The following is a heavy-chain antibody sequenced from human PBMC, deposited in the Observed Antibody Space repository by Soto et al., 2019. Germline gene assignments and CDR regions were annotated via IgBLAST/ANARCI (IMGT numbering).Heavy chain of an antibody. V-gene: IGHV3-64*01. Sequence: GGFLRLSCAASGVTFSSYAMHWVRQAPGKGLEYVSAISSNGGSTYYANSVKGRFTISRDNSKNTLYLQMGSLRAEDMAVYYCASLGYCSSTSCYGIDPWGQGTLVTVSS. CDR1: GVTFSSYA. D-gene: IGHD2-2*01. J-gene: IGHJ5*02. CDR2: ISSNGGST. CDR3: ASLGYCSSTSCYGIDP.